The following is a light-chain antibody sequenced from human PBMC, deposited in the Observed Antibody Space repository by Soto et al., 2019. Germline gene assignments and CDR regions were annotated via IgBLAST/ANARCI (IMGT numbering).Light chain of an antibody. CDR2: DAS. Sequence: EFVLTQSPGTLSLSPGERATLSCRASHTVRNNYLAWYQQKPGQAPRLLIYDASSRATGIPDRFSGGGSGTDFTLTISRLEPEDFATYYCPQVNSYPITFGQGTRLEIK. CDR3: PQVNSYPIT. V-gene: IGKV3-20*01. J-gene: IGKJ5*01. CDR1: HTVRNNY.